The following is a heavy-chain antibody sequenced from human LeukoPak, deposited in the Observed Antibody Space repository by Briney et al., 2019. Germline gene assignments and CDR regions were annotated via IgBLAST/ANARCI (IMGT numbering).Heavy chain of an antibody. CDR3: ASMYSSSAGDYFDY. D-gene: IGHD6-6*01. V-gene: IGHV4-39*01. J-gene: IGHJ4*02. CDR2: IYYSGST. CDR1: GGSISSSSYY. Sequence: SETLSLTCTVSGGSISSSSYYWGWIRQPPGKGLEWIGSIYYSGSTCYNPSLKSRVTISVDTSKNQFSLKLSSVTAADTAVYYCASMYSSSAGDYFDYWGQGTLVTVSS.